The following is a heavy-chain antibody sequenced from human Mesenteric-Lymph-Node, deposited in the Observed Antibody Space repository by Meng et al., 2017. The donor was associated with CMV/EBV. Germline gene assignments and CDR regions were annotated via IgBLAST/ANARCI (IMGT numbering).Heavy chain of an antibody. CDR2: IIPVIGTG. J-gene: IGHJ4*02. D-gene: IGHD3-22*01. CDR1: GGTFDRHA. CDR3: ARGRDSSGFHFDY. V-gene: IGHV1-69*04. Sequence: ASGGTFDRHAFAWVRLRPRQGLEWMGRIIPVIGTGTYAQHFQGRVTITADKSTSTVYMELYSLTSEDTAVYYCARGRDSSGFHFDYWGQGTLVTVSS.